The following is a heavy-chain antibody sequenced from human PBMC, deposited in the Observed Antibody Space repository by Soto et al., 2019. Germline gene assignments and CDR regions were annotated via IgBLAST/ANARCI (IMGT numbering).Heavy chain of an antibody. CDR3: ARRGSWWGARDAFDT. D-gene: IGHD2-15*01. CDR1: GGSFSDYY. Sequence: QVQLQQWGAGLLKPSETLSLTCAVYGGSFSDYYWNWIRQPPGKGLEWIGEIDHSGNTNYNPSLKSRVTISVETSRNQFSLKLSSVTATDTAVYYCARRGSWWGARDAFDTCGQGTMVTVSS. V-gene: IGHV4-34*01. J-gene: IGHJ3*02. CDR2: IDHSGNT.